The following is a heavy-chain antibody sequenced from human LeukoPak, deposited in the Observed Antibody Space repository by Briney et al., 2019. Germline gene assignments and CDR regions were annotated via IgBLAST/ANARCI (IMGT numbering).Heavy chain of an antibody. V-gene: IGHV4-59*01. J-gene: IGHJ4*02. D-gene: IGHD6-6*01. CDR1: GGSISSYY. Sequence: PSETLPLTCTVSGGSISSYYWSWIRQPPGKGLEWIGYIYYSGSTNYNPSLKSRVTISVDTSKNQFSLKLSSVTAADTAVYYCARGHSSSPFTLDYWGQGTLVTVSS. CDR2: IYYSGST. CDR3: ARGHSSSPFTLDY.